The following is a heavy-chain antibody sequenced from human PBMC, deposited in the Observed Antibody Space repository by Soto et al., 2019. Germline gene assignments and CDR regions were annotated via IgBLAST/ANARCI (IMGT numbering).Heavy chain of an antibody. CDR1: GFTFSSYS. CDR2: ISSSSSYI. V-gene: IGHV3-21*04. D-gene: IGHD3-10*01. Sequence: PGGSLRLSCAASGFTFSSYSMNWVRQAPGKGLEWVSSISSSSSYIYYADSVKGRFTISRDNSKNTLSLQMNGLRAEDTAVYYCAKDRHYGSGTYSDSYLDYWGQGTLVTVSS. CDR3: AKDRHYGSGTYSDSYLDY. J-gene: IGHJ4*02.